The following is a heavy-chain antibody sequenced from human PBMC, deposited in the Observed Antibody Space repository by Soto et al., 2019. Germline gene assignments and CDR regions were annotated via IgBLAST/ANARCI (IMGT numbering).Heavy chain of an antibody. D-gene: IGHD3-10*01. V-gene: IGHV4-30-4*01. J-gene: IGHJ6*02. CDR2: IYYSGST. CDR1: GGSISSGDYY. CDR3: AREKLTWSIDYYGSGSNYGMDV. Sequence: SETLSLTCTVSGGSISSGDYYWSWIRQPPGKGLEWIGYIYYSGSTYYNPSLKSRVTISVDTSKNQFSLKLSSVTAADTAVYYCAREKLTWSIDYYGSGSNYGMDVWGQGTTVTVSS.